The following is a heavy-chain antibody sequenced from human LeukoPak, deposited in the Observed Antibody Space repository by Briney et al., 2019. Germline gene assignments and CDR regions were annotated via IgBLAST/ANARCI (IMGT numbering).Heavy chain of an antibody. CDR2: IYHSGST. D-gene: IGHD5-24*01. CDR3: ARGEMATVDY. V-gene: IGHV4-34*01. J-gene: IGHJ4*02. Sequence: SETLSLTCAVYGGSFSGYYWSWIRQPPGKGLEWIGYIYHSGSTYYNPSLKSRVTISVDRSKNQFSLKLSSVTAADTAVYYCARGEMATVDYWGQGTLVTVSS. CDR1: GGSFSGYY.